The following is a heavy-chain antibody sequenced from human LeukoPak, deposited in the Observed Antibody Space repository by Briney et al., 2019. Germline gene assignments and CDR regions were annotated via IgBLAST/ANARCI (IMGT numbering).Heavy chain of an antibody. CDR1: GDSISSYY. Sequence: SETLYLACTVSGDSISSYYWSWIRQPAGMGLEWIGRIYTSGSTNYNPSLKSRVTMSVDTSKNQFSLKLSSVTAADTAVYYCASIDTAMYAFDIWGQGTMATVSS. D-gene: IGHD5-18*01. J-gene: IGHJ3*02. V-gene: IGHV4-4*07. CDR3: ASIDTAMYAFDI. CDR2: IYTSGST.